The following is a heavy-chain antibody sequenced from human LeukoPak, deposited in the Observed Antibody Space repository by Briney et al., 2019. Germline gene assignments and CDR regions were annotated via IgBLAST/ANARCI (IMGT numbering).Heavy chain of an antibody. V-gene: IGHV3-53*01. CDR1: GFSVNNDY. CDR3: ARDRPYGGLNGFDY. J-gene: IGHJ4*02. D-gene: IGHD4/OR15-4a*01. Sequence: SGGSLRLACFASGFSVNNDYMSWVRQAPGKGLEWVSVLHTNYNTYYADSVKGRFTISRDNSKNTLYLQMNSLRVEDTAVYYCARDRPYGGLNGFDYWGQGTLVTVSS. CDR2: LHTNYNT.